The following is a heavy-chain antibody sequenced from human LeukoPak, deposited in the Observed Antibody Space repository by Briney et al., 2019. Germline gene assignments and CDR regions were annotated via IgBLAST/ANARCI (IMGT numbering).Heavy chain of an antibody. Sequence: GASVTVSCKASGYTFTSYDINWVRQATGQGLEWMGWMNPNSGNTGYAQKFQGRVTITRNTSISTAYMELSSLRSEDTAVYYCARAHVGVYYYYYMDVWGKGTTVTVSS. J-gene: IGHJ6*03. CDR3: ARAHVGVYYYYYMDV. CDR2: MNPNSGNT. CDR1: GYTFTSYD. V-gene: IGHV1-8*03.